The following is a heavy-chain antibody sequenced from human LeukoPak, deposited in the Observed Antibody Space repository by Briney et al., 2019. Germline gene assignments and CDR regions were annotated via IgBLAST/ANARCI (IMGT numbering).Heavy chain of an antibody. Sequence: GGSLRLSCAASGFTFRNYWMGWVRQAPGKGLEWVANTKPDGSAEYYADSVRGRFTTSRDNANNFLYLQMNRLRAEDTAVYYRARDGGFNTNFDYWGQGTLVTVSS. CDR2: TKPDGSAE. CDR1: GFTFRNYW. CDR3: ARDGGFNTNFDY. D-gene: IGHD2-15*01. J-gene: IGHJ4*02. V-gene: IGHV3-7*01.